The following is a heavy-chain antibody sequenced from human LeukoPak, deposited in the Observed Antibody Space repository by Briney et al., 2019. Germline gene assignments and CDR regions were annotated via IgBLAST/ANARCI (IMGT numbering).Heavy chain of an antibody. J-gene: IGHJ4*02. D-gene: IGHD5-18*01. CDR3: VKDQEYSYDY. V-gene: IGHV3-64D*08. Sequence: GGSLRLPCSASGFTFSDYAMHWVRQAPGKGLEYVSTISIDGGSKYYADSVKGRFTISRDNSKNTLSLQMSSLRVEDTAIYCCVKDQEYSYDYWGQGTLVTVSS. CDR2: ISIDGGSK. CDR1: GFTFSDYA.